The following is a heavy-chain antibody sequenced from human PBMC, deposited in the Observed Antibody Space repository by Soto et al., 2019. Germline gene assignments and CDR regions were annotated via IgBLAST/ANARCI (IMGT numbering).Heavy chain of an antibody. CDR2: VYHTGST. Sequence: PSETLSLTCAVSGGSITNDYWSWIRQPPGKGLEWIGYVYHTGSTNYKPSLKSRVTISVDKSKNQFSLNLTSVTAADTAVYYCARHPIRYYDILTGQIVYPEFNWVDPWGQGTLVTVPQ. CDR1: GGSITNDY. V-gene: IGHV4-59*08. J-gene: IGHJ5*02. D-gene: IGHD3-9*01. CDR3: ARHPIRYYDILTGQIVYPEFNWVDP.